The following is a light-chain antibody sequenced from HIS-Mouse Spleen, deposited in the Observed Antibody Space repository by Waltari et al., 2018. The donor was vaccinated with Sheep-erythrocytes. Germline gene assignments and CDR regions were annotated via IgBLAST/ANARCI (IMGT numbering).Light chain of an antibody. CDR3: CSYAGSYNHV. CDR1: SLRSYY. CDR2: GKN. Sequence: SSELTQDSAVSVALGQTVRITCQGDSLRSYYASWYQQKPGQAPVLVTYGKNNRPSGIPDRFSGSSSGNTASLTISGLQAEDEADYYCCSYAGSYNHVFATGTKVTVL. V-gene: IGLV3-19*01. J-gene: IGLJ1*01.